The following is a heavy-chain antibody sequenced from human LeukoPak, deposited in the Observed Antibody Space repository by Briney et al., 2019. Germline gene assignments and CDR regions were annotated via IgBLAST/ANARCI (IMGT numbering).Heavy chain of an antibody. J-gene: IGHJ2*01. CDR2: INPNSGGT. D-gene: IGHD3-22*01. CDR1: GYTFTGYY. CDR3: AINPDSSGGGSDWYFDL. V-gene: IGHV1-2*02. Sequence: ASVKVSCKASGYTFTGYYMHWVRQAPGQGLEWMGWINPNSGGTNYAQNFQGRVTMTRDTSINTAYMELSRLRSDDTVVYYCAINPDSSGGGSDWYFDLWGRGTLVTVSS.